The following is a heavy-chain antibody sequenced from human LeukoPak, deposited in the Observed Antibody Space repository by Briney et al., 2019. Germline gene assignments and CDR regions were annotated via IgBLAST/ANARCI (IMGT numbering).Heavy chain of an antibody. Sequence: QPGGSLRLSCAASGLTFSSHEMNWVRQAPGKGLEWVSYISRSGSTIYYAHSVKGRFTISRDNAKNSLYLQMNSLRAEDTAVYYCARERGYYDNSGYLPTTYFQHWGQGTLVTVSS. V-gene: IGHV3-48*03. CDR3: ARERGYYDNSGYLPTTYFQH. CDR1: GLTFSSHE. CDR2: ISRSGSTI. J-gene: IGHJ1*01. D-gene: IGHD3-22*01.